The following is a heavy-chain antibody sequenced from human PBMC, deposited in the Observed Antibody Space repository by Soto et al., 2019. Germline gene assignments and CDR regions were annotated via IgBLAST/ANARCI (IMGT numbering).Heavy chain of an antibody. J-gene: IGHJ3*02. V-gene: IGHV3-74*01. CDR1: GFTFSSHW. D-gene: IGHD2-2*01. CDR3: TREAGYCSRTSCYRRAFDS. CDR2: INSDGGST. Sequence: EVQLVESGGGLVQPGGSLRLSCAASGFTFSSHWMHWVRRVPGKGLVWVSHINSDGGSTGYADSVKGRFTISRDNAKNTLYLQMNGLRVEDTSVYYWTREAGYCSRTSCYRRAFDSWGQGTMVTVSS.